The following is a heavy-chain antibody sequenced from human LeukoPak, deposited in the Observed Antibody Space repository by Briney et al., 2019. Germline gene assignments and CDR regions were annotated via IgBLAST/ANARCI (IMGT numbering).Heavy chain of an antibody. CDR2: INSDGSST. D-gene: IGHD4-17*01. CDR1: GFTFSSYW. Sequence: PGGSLRLSCAASGFTFSSYWMHWVRQAPGKGLVWVSRINSDGSSTSYADSVKGRFTISRDNSKNTLYLQMNSLRAEDTAVYYCAKGLYGDYVDYWGQGTLVTVSS. CDR3: AKGLYGDYVDY. J-gene: IGHJ4*02. V-gene: IGHV3-74*01.